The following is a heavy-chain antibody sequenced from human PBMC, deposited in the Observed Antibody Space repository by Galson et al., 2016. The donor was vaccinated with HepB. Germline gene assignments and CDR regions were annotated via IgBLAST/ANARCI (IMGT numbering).Heavy chain of an antibody. CDR3: ARGGPGIAAAGVTDY. CDR2: INAGNGNT. J-gene: IGHJ4*02. D-gene: IGHD6-13*01. CDR1: GYIFTSYV. V-gene: IGHV1-3*01. Sequence: SVKVSCKALGYIFTSYVIHWVRQAPGQRPEWMGWINAGNGNTRLSQRFQGRVTLARDTSATTVYMELHSLTSEDTGTYYCARGGPGIAAAGVTDYWGQGSLVIVSS.